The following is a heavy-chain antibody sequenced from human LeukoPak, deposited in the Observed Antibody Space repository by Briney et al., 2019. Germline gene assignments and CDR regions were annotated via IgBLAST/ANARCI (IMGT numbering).Heavy chain of an antibody. CDR2: IFTGGDT. J-gene: IGHJ3*02. D-gene: IGHD3-10*01. CDR1: GFAVSNSF. CDR3: AGDWFGAFDI. Sequence: GGSLRLSCAVSGFAVSNSFMSWVRQAPGKGLEWLSVIFTGGDTYYAGSVKGRFTISRDNSKNTLYLQMNSLRAEDTAVYYCAGDWFGAFDIWGQGTMVTVSS. V-gene: IGHV3-53*01.